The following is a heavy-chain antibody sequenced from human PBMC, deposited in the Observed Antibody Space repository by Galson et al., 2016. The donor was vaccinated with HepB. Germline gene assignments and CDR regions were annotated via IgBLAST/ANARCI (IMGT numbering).Heavy chain of an antibody. V-gene: IGHV3-74*01. Sequence: SLRLSCAASGITFSRYWMRWVRQAPGKGLVWVSHIKNDGTTTNYADSVRGRFIISRDNAKNTLYLQMNSLRAEDTAVYYCARLSLVSAGTVDYWGQGTLVVVSS. J-gene: IGHJ4*02. D-gene: IGHD6-19*01. CDR2: IKNDGTTT. CDR3: ARLSLVSAGTVDY. CDR1: GITFSRYW.